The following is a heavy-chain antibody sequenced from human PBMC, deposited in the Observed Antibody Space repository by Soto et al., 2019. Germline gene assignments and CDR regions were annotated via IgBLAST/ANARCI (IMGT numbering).Heavy chain of an antibody. Sequence: GGSLRLSCAASGFTFSSYAMSWVRQAPGKGLEWVSAISGSGGSTYYADSVKGRFTISRDNSKNTLYLQMNSLRAEDTAVYYCAKALESSSSELARPDHLPFPYYYYYMDVWGKGTTVTVSS. CDR3: AKALESSSSELARPDHLPFPYYYYYMDV. J-gene: IGHJ6*03. CDR2: ISGSGGST. V-gene: IGHV3-23*01. CDR1: GFTFSSYA. D-gene: IGHD6-6*01.